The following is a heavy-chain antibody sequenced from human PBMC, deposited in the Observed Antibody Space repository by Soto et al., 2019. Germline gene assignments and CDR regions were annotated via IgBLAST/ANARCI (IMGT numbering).Heavy chain of an antibody. V-gene: IGHV3-30-3*01. CDR1: GFTFSSYA. CDR3: ARDRRYSGYDAPFDY. D-gene: IGHD5-12*01. J-gene: IGHJ4*02. CDR2: ISYDGSNK. Sequence: QVQLVESGGGVVQPGRSLRLSCAASGFTFSSYAMHWVRQAPGKGLEWVAVISYDGSNKYYADSVKGRFTISRDNSKNTLYLQMNSLRAEDTAVYDCARDRRYSGYDAPFDYWGQGTLVTVSS.